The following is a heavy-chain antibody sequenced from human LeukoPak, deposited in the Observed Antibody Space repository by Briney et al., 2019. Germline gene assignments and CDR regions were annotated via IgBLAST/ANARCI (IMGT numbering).Heavy chain of an antibody. CDR3: ARGSDY. Sequence: GGSLRLSCAASGFTFSSYWMSWIRQAPGKGLERVANIKEDGTEKYYVDSVKGRFTISRDNAKISLYLQMNSLRAEDTAVYYCARGSDYWGQGTLVTVSS. CDR2: IKEDGTEK. V-gene: IGHV3-7*01. J-gene: IGHJ4*02. CDR1: GFTFSSYW.